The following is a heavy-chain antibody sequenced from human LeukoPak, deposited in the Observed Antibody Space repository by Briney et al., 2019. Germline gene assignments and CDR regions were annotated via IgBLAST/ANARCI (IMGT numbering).Heavy chain of an antibody. D-gene: IGHD5-24*01. CDR1: GYTITNNY. CDR3: ATDHSMANTAWWFDP. J-gene: IGHJ5*02. Sequence: ASVKVSCKASGYTITNNYMHWVRQAPGQGLEWMGAINPSGTGTSYAQKFQGRITMSRDTSTSTVYMELSRLRSEDTAFYYCATDHSMANTAWWFDPWGQGTLVTVSS. V-gene: IGHV1-46*01. CDR2: INPSGTGT.